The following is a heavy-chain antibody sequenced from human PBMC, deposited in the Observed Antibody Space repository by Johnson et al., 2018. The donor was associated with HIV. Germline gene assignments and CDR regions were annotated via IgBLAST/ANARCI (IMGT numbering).Heavy chain of an antibody. V-gene: IGHV3-30*03. CDR2: ISYDGSNK. J-gene: IGHJ3*02. CDR3: ARDRYYDSSGSHAFDI. CDR1: GFTFSSYG. Sequence: QMQLVESGGGVVQPGRSLRLSCAASGFTFSSYGMHWVRQAPGKGLEWVAVISYDGSNKYYADSVKGRFTISRDNSKNTLYLQMNSLRAEDTAVYYCARDRYYDSSGSHAFDIWGQGTMVTVSS. D-gene: IGHD3-22*01.